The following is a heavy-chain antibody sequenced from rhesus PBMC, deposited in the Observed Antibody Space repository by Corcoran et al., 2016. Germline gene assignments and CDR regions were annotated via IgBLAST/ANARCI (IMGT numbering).Heavy chain of an antibody. Sequence: QVQLVQSGAEVKKPGSSVKVSCTASGYTFTDYYMHWVRQAPRQGLEWMGWIDPYNGHTKYAQKFQGRVTMTRDTSTSTAYMELSSLRSEDTAVYYCAREGVYTVTMFDYWGQGVLVTVSS. CDR3: AREGVYTVTMFDY. V-gene: IGHV1S2*01. CDR2: IDPYNGHT. D-gene: IGHD4-23*01. CDR1: GYTFTDYY. J-gene: IGHJ4*01.